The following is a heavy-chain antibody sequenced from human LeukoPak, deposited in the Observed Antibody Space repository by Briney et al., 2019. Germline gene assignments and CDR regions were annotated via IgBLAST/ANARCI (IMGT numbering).Heavy chain of an antibody. V-gene: IGHV3-30-3*01. CDR3: AIRPGPFGY. CDR1: GFTFSSYD. CDR2: ISFDGNDM. D-gene: IGHD2-2*02. J-gene: IGHJ4*02. Sequence: GRSLRLSCVASGFTFSSYDIHWVRQAPGKALEWVAAISFDGNDMYYRDSVKGRFTISRDNARNTLFLDMTGLTIDDAATYYCAIRPGPFGYWGQGTQVIVSS.